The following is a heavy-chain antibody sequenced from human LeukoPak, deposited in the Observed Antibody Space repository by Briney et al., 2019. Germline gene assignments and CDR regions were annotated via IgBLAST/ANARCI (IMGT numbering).Heavy chain of an antibody. CDR1: GFTFSSYW. CDR3: ARVSSSWYDAFDI. J-gene: IGHJ3*02. V-gene: IGHV3-74*01. D-gene: IGHD6-13*01. Sequence: GGSLRLSCAASGFTFSSYWMHWVRQAPGKGLVWVSRINSDGSSTSYADSVKGRFPISRDNAKNTLYLQMNSLRAEDTAVYYCARVSSSWYDAFDIWGQGTMVTVSS. CDR2: INSDGSST.